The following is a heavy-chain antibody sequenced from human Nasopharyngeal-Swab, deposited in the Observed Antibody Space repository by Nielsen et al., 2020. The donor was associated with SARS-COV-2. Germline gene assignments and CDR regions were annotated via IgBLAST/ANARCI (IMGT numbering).Heavy chain of an antibody. CDR2: IRWNIVSI. CDR1: GFTFDYSS. V-gene: IGHV3-9*01. Sequence: GGSLRLSCAASGFTFDYSSIHWVRQAPGKVLEWVSFIRWNIVSIGYADSVKGRFTISRDNAKNSLYLQMDSLRAEDTALYYCAKARRTDTYGFECFDHWGQGTLVTVSS. D-gene: IGHD5-18*01. CDR3: AKARRTDTYGFECFDH. J-gene: IGHJ4*02.